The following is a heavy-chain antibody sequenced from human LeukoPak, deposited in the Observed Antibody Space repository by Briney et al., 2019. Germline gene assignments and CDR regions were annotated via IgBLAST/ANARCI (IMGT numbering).Heavy chain of an antibody. Sequence: GGSLRLSCAASGFTFSSYGMHWVRQAPGKGLEWVAVIWYDGSNKYYADSVKGRFTISRDNSKNTLYLQMNSLRAEDTAVYYCAKDSPYGSGIDYWGQGTLVTVSS. J-gene: IGHJ4*02. V-gene: IGHV3-30*02. CDR1: GFTFSSYG. D-gene: IGHD3-10*01. CDR2: IWYDGSNK. CDR3: AKDSPYGSGIDY.